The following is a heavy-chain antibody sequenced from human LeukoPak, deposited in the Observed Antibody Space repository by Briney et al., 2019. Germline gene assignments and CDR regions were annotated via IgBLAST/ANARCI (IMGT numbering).Heavy chain of an antibody. J-gene: IGHJ4*02. CDR1: GFTFDDYA. Sequence: PGRSLRLSCAASGFTFDDYAMHWVRQAPGKGLEWVSGISWNSGSIGYADSVKGRFTISRDNAKNSLYLQMDSLRAEDTAVYYCARAGLVVSIDYWGQGTLVTVSS. D-gene: IGHD3-22*01. CDR3: ARAGLVVSIDY. V-gene: IGHV3-9*01. CDR2: ISWNSGSI.